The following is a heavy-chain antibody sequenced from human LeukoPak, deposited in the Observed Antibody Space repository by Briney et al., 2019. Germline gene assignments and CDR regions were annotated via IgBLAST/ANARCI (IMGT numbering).Heavy chain of an antibody. CDR1: GDSISSSTYY. V-gene: IGHV4-61*05. CDR2: IYDSGIT. D-gene: IGHD2-15*01. J-gene: IGHJ4*02. CDR3: ARAPFGSGPYLAFDF. Sequence: SETLSLTCTVSGDSISSSTYYWGWIRQPPGKGLEWIGYIYDSGITSYNPSLKSRVSISVDTSKNQFSLNLSPVTAADTAVYYCARAPFGSGPYLAFDFWGQGTLVAVSS.